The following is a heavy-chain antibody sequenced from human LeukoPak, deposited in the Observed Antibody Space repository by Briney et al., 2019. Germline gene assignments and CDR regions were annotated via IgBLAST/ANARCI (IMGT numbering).Heavy chain of an antibody. CDR1: GGSFSGYY. CDR2: INHSGST. J-gene: IGHJ5*02. D-gene: IGHD5-12*01. CDR3: ARVVATIRSKWFDP. Sequence: PSETLSLTCAVYGGSFSGYYWSSIRQPPGKGLEWIGEINHSGSTNYNPSLKSRVTISVDTSKNQFSLKLSSVTAADTAVYYCARVVATIRSKWFDPWGQGTLVTVSS. V-gene: IGHV4-34*01.